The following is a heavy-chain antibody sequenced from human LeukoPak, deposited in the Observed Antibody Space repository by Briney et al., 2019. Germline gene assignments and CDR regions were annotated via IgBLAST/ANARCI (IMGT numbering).Heavy chain of an antibody. CDR2: IIPIFCIA. V-gene: IGHV1-69*17. J-gene: IGHJ5*02. Sequence: GTVTSYAISWVRQAPGQGLEWXGXIIPIFCIANYAQKFQGRGTITAHKSTSTPYMDLSSLRSEDTAVYYCARNYCSGTGWFDPWRQGTLLTVSS. D-gene: IGHD3-10*01. CDR3: ARNYCSGTGWFDP. CDR1: GTVTSYA.